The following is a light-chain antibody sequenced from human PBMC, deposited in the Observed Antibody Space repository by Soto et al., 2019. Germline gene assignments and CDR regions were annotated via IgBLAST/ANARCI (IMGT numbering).Light chain of an antibody. Sequence: VLTHAPGTLSWSPGEIATLSCRASQTLRGRYLAWYQQKPCQAPRLLIYGASTRATGIPDRFSGSGSGTDFTLTISRLEPEDSAVYYCQQRSNWPPITFGQGTRLEIK. J-gene: IGKJ5*01. V-gene: IGKV3D-20*02. CDR2: GAS. CDR1: QTLRGRY. CDR3: QQRSNWPPIT.